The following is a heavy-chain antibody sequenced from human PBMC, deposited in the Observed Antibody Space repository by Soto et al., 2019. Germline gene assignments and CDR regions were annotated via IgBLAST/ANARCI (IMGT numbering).Heavy chain of an antibody. CDR1: GGTFSSYA. J-gene: IGHJ4*02. D-gene: IGHD3-22*01. CDR3: ATVGGDQTYYYDSSGYYSPYFDH. CDR2: IIPIFGTA. Sequence: QVQLVQSGAEVKKPGSSVKVYCKASGGTFSSYAISWVRQAPGQGLEWMGGIIPIFGTANYAQKFQGRVTITADESTSTAYMELSSLRSEDTAVYYCATVGGDQTYYYDSSGYYSPYFDHWGQGTLVTVSS. V-gene: IGHV1-69*01.